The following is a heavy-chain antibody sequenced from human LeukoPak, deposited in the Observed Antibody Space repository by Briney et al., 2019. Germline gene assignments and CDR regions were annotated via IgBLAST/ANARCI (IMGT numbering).Heavy chain of an antibody. J-gene: IGHJ5*02. Sequence: GSSVKVSCKASVGTLSSYAISWVRQAPGQGLEGVGGIIPVFGTANYAQKFQGRVTITADESTSTAYMELSSLRSEDTAVYYCARQYQPLINWFDPWGQGTLVTVSS. CDR1: VGTLSSYA. CDR3: ARQYQPLINWFDP. CDR2: IIPVFGTA. D-gene: IGHD2-2*01. V-gene: IGHV1-69*01.